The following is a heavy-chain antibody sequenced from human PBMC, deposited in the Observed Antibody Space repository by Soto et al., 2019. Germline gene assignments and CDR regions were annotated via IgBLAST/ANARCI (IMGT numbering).Heavy chain of an antibody. Sequence: ASVKVSCKASGYTFTSYDINWVRQATGQGLEWMGWMNPNSGNTGYAQKFQGRVTMTRNTSISTACMELSSLRSEDTAVYYCARGPNYYDSSGYSDAFDIWGQGTMVTVSS. D-gene: IGHD3-22*01. V-gene: IGHV1-8*01. CDR2: MNPNSGNT. CDR1: GYTFTSYD. CDR3: ARGPNYYDSSGYSDAFDI. J-gene: IGHJ3*02.